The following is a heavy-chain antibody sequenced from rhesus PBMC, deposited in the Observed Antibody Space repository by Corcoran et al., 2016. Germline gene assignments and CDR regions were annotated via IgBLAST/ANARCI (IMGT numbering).Heavy chain of an antibody. D-gene: IGHD2-21*01. CDR1: GGSTTSHH. V-gene: IGHV4-173*01. CDR2: IFGGGGTT. Sequence: QLQLQESGPGLVKSSETLSLTCAVSGGSTTSHHWIWIRPPPGKGREWIGRIFGGGGTTDYNPSLKSRVTFSTDTSKNQFSLKLSSVTAADTAVYYCARGCAGSGCPLVSIDYWGQGVLVTVSS. J-gene: IGHJ4*01. CDR3: ARGCAGSGCPLVSIDY.